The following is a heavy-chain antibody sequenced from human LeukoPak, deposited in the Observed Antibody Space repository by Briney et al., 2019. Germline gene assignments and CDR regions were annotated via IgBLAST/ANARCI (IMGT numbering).Heavy chain of an antibody. D-gene: IGHD2-15*01. CDR3: ARARLRYCSGGSCYSMDV. V-gene: IGHV3-30*04. Sequence: RGSLRLSCAASGFTLSSYAMHWVRQAPGKGLEWVAVISYDGSNKYYADSVKGRFTISRDNSKNTLYLQMNSLRAEDTAVYYCARARLRYCSGGSCYSMDVWGQGTTVTVSS. CDR1: GFTLSSYA. J-gene: IGHJ6*02. CDR2: ISYDGSNK.